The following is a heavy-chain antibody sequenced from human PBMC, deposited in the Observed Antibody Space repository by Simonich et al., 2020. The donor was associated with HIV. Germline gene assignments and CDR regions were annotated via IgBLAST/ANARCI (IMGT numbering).Heavy chain of an antibody. V-gene: IGHV4-34*01. Sequence: QVQLQQWAAGLLKPSETLSLTCAVYGWSFSNYYWGWIRQPPGKGLEWIGEINHSGSTNYNPSLKSRVTISVHTSKKQFSLKVTSVTAADTAVYYCAGDSSAYYYHYWGQGTLVTVSS. J-gene: IGHJ4*02. CDR1: GWSFSNYY. CDR2: INHSGST. D-gene: IGHD3-22*01. CDR3: AGDSSAYYYHY.